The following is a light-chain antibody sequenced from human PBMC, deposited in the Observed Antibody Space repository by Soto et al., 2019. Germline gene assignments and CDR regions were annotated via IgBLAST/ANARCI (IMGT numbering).Light chain of an antibody. CDR1: QSVRGNY. CDR3: HQYGAFPRT. CDR2: GAS. Sequence: EIVLTQSPGTLSLSPGERATLSCRASQSVRGNYLAWYQQKSGQAPRLLIYGASRRATGIPARFTGSGSGTDFTLTISRLEPEDSAVYYCHQYGAFPRTFGQGTKLEIK. V-gene: IGKV3-20*01. J-gene: IGKJ2*01.